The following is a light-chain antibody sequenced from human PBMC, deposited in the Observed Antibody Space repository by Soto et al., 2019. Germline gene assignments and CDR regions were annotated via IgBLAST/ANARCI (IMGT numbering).Light chain of an antibody. J-gene: IGLJ1*01. Sequence: QSVLTQPASVSGSPGQSITISCTGASSDIGGYNSVSWYQQHPGKAPKLMIYEVSNRPSGVSNRFSGSKSGNTASLTISGLQAEDEADYYCGSYTSSSPYVFGTGTKVTVL. V-gene: IGLV2-14*01. CDR3: GSYTSSSPYV. CDR2: EVS. CDR1: SSDIGGYNS.